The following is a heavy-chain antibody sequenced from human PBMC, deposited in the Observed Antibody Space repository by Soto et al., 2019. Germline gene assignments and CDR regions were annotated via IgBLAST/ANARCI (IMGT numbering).Heavy chain of an antibody. J-gene: IGHJ6*02. V-gene: IGHV1-8*01. CDR2: MNPNSGNT. CDR1: GYTFTSYD. Sequence: ASVKVSCKASGYTFTSYDINWVRQATGQGLEYLGWMNPNSGNTAYVQKFQGRVTMTWDTSITTAYMELSSLRSEDTAVYYCARCPGLEFPLYGMDVWGQGTTVTVSS. D-gene: IGHD3-3*01. CDR3: ARCPGLEFPLYGMDV.